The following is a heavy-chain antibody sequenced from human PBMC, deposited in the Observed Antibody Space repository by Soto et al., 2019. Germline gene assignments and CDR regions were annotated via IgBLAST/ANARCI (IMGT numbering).Heavy chain of an antibody. CDR2: ISGSGGST. D-gene: IGHD6-19*01. Sequence: ESGGGLVQPGGSLSLSCAASGFRFSDYGMSWVRQAPGKGLEWVSSISGSGGSTYYADSVKGRFTISRDSSKNTLYLQMNSLRGEDTAVYYCARDLDSSGWPDYWGQGTLVTVSP. CDR3: ARDLDSSGWPDY. J-gene: IGHJ4*02. V-gene: IGHV3-23*01. CDR1: GFRFSDYG.